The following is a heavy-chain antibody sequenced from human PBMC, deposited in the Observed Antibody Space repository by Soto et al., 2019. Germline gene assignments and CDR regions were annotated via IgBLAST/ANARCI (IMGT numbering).Heavy chain of an antibody. D-gene: IGHD3-16*01. J-gene: IGHJ1*01. CDR2: TSYDGSDK. V-gene: IGHV3-30*19. CDR1: GFTFRSYV. CDR3: ARWGTTGGLDV. Sequence: QVQLVESGGGVVQPGTSLRVSCVGSGFTFRSYVIHWVRQAAGKGLEWVALTSYDGSDKYYGDSVRGRFTISRDNSRNTVDLQMDSLRLDETALYYCARWGTTGGLDVWGQGTLVSVSS.